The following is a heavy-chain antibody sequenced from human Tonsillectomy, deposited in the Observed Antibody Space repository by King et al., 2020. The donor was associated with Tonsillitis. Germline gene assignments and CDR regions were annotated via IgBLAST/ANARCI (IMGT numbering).Heavy chain of an antibody. V-gene: IGHV4-59*01. CDR1: GGSITNYY. CDR3: ARDISGSNGWYREGYYDH. Sequence: VQLQESGPGLVNPSETLSLTCTVSGGSITNYYWSWIRQSPGKGLEWIGYIYYRGSTIHNPSFQSRITISVDTSKNQFSLKLTSVTAADTAVYYCARDISGSNGWYREGYYDHWGQGTLVTVSS. CDR2: IYYRGST. J-gene: IGHJ4*02. D-gene: IGHD6-19*01.